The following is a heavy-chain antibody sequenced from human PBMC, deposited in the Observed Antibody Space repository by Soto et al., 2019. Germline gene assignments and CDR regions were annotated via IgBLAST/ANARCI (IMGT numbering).Heavy chain of an antibody. Sequence: PSETLSLTCTVPGGSISSGDYYWSWIRQPPGKGLEWIGYIYYSGSTYYNPSLKSRVTISVDTSKNQFSLKLSSVTAADTAVYYCARVGLISGYAYDYWGQGTLVTVSS. D-gene: IGHD5-12*01. CDR1: GGSISSGDYY. V-gene: IGHV4-30-4*01. CDR2: IYYSGST. CDR3: ARVGLISGYAYDY. J-gene: IGHJ4*02.